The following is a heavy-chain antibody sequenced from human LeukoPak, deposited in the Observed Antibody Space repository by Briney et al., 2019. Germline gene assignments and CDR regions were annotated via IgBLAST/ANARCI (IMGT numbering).Heavy chain of an antibody. D-gene: IGHD3-3*01. Sequence: SVKVSCKASGYTFTGYYMHWVRQAPGQGLEWMGGIIPIFGTANYAQKFQGRVTITADESTSTAYMELSSLRSEDTAVFYCARPRTYYDFWRGYPPFDYWGQGTLVTVSS. CDR1: GYTFTGYY. CDR2: IIPIFGTA. J-gene: IGHJ4*02. V-gene: IGHV1-69*13. CDR3: ARPRTYYDFWRGYPPFDY.